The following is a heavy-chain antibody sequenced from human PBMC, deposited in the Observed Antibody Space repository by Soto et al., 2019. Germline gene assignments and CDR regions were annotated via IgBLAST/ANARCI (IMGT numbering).Heavy chain of an antibody. CDR1: GGSISSSSYY. Sequence: SETLSLTCTVSGGSISSSSYYWGWIRQPPGKGLEWIGSIYYSGSTYYNPSLKSRVTISVDTSKNQFSLKLSSVTAADTAVYYCATSIGYDYGTFDYWGQGTLVTVSS. CDR3: ATSIGYDYGTFDY. V-gene: IGHV4-39*07. CDR2: IYYSGST. D-gene: IGHD4-17*01. J-gene: IGHJ4*02.